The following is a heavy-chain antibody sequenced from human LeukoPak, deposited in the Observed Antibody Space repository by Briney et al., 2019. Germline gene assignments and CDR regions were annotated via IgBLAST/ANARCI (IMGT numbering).Heavy chain of an antibody. Sequence: SETLSLTCTVSGGSINSYYFNWIRQPAGKGLEWIGRIYTTGSTNYNPSLPRRVTMSIDTSKNQFSLKLTSVTAADTAVYYCARDVVPAAHREYNWFDPWGQGTLVTVSS. D-gene: IGHD2-2*01. J-gene: IGHJ5*02. CDR2: IYTTGST. V-gene: IGHV4-4*07. CDR1: GGSINSYY. CDR3: ARDVVPAAHREYNWFDP.